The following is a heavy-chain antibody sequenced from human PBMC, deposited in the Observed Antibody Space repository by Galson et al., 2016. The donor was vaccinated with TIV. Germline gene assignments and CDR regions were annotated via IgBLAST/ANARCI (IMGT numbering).Heavy chain of an antibody. J-gene: IGHJ5*02. D-gene: IGHD5-24*01. CDR2: IGDSGYTT. CDR1: GFTFRSNA. Sequence: SLRLSCAASGFTFRSNAMSWVRQAPGKGLEWVSTIGDSGYTTHYADSVKGRFTVSRDNSKRTLYLHMKGLAGGDTAVYYCARERDGQSLNAWGQGTLVIVSS. CDR3: ARERDGQSLNA. V-gene: IGHV3-23*01.